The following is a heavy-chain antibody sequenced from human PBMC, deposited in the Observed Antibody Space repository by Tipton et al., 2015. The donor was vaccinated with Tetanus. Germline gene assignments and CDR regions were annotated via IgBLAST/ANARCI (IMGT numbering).Heavy chain of an antibody. Sequence: SLRLSCAASGFTFSSYGMHWVRQAPGKGLEWVAGISYDGSNKYYADSVKGRFTISRGNSKNTLYLQMNSLRAEDTAVYYCAKEQPHEYYYDSSGYYYYFDYWGQGTLVTVSS. J-gene: IGHJ4*02. CDR1: GFTFSSYG. D-gene: IGHD3-22*01. CDR2: ISYDGSNK. V-gene: IGHV3-30*18. CDR3: AKEQPHEYYYDSSGYYYYFDY.